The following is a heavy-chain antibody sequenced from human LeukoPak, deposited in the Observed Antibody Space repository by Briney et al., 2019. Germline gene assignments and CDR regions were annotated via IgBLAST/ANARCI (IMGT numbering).Heavy chain of an antibody. D-gene: IGHD4-17*01. J-gene: IGHJ6*03. Sequence: GRSLRLSCAASGFTFSSYGMHWVRQAPGKGLEWVAVIWYDGSNKYYADSVKGRFTISRDNSKNTLYLQMNSLRAEDTAVYYCAKNGDYRSYYYYYYMDVWGTGTTVTVSS. CDR1: GFTFSSYG. CDR3: AKNGDYRSYYYYYYMDV. V-gene: IGHV3-33*06. CDR2: IWYDGSNK.